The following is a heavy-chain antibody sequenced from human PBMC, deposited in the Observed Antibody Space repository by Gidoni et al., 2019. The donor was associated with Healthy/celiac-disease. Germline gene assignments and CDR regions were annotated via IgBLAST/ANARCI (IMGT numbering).Heavy chain of an antibody. D-gene: IGHD2-8*01. J-gene: IGHJ6*02. CDR1: GFTFSSYA. CDR3: AAGAEKLVYAIPDGMDV. V-gene: IGHV3-23*01. Sequence: EVQLLESGGGLVQPGGSLSLSCAASGFTFSSYAMSWVRQAPGKGLGWVSAISGSGGSTYYADSVKGRFTISRDNSKNTLYLQMNSLRAEDTAVYYCAAGAEKLVYAIPDGMDVWGQGTTVTVSS. CDR2: ISGSGGST.